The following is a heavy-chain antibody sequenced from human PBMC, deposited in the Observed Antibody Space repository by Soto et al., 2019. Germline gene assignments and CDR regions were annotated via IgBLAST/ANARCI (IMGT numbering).Heavy chain of an antibody. CDR1: GYTITSYD. J-gene: IGHJ6*02. Sequence: ASVKVSCKASGYTITSYDINWVRQATGQGLEWMGWMNPNSGNTGYAQKFQGRVTMTRNTSISTAYMELSSLRSEDTAVYYCARGSGYDYYRYYYYGMDVWGQGTTVTVSS. V-gene: IGHV1-8*01. D-gene: IGHD5-12*01. CDR2: MNPNSGNT. CDR3: ARGSGYDYYRYYYYGMDV.